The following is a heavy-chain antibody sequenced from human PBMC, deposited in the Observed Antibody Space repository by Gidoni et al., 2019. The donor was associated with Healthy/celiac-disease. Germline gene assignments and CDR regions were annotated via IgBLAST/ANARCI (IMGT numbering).Heavy chain of an antibody. CDR2: IYYSGST. V-gene: IGHV4-39*07. CDR1: GGSISSSSYY. J-gene: IGHJ5*02. Sequence: QLQLQESGPGLVKPSETLSLTCTVSGGSISSSSYYGGWIRQPPGKGLEWIGSIYYSGSTYYNPSLKSRVTISVDTSKNQFSPKLSYGTAADTAVYYFARDGVRPYNWFDPWGQGTLVTVSS. D-gene: IGHD2-8*01. CDR3: ARDGVRPYNWFDP.